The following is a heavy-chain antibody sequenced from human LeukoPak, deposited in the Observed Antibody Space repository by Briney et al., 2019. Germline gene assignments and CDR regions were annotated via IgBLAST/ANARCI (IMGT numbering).Heavy chain of an antibody. CDR2: INHSGST. D-gene: IGHD2-15*01. CDR1: GGSFSGYY. CDR3: ARSAAPLDWFDP. J-gene: IGHJ5*02. Sequence: SETLSLTCAVYGGSFSGYYWSWIRQPPGKGLEWIGGINHSGSTNYNPSLKSRVTISVDTSKNQFSLKLSSVTAADTAVYYCARSAAPLDWFDPWGQGTLVTVSS. V-gene: IGHV4-34*01.